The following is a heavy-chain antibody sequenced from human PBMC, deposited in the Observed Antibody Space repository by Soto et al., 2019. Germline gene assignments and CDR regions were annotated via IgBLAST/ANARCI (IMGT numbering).Heavy chain of an antibody. D-gene: IGHD3-22*01. CDR3: ASLYYYDSSGYDAFDI. V-gene: IGHV3-33*01. CDR1: GFTFSSYG. J-gene: IGHJ3*02. Sequence: GGSLRLSCAASGFTFSSYGMHWVRQAPGKGLEWVAVIWYDGSNKYYADSVKGRFTISRDNSKNTLYLQMNSLRAEDTVVYYCASLYYYDSSGYDAFDIWGQGTMVTVSS. CDR2: IWYDGSNK.